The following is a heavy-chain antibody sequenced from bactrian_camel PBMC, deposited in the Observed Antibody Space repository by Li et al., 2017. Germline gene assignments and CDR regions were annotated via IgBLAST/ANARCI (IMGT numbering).Heavy chain of an antibody. Sequence: HVQLVESGGGLVQPGGSLKLSCSVTGYMYSLYCMGWFRQAPGKEREGVAAMDIDGSTKYADAVKGRFTISRDNAKNTLYLEMSSLKPEDTGVYFCAAGGTWLTSHYWGQGTQVTVS. CDR1: GYMYSLYC. D-gene: IGHD6*01. V-gene: IGHV3S53*01. CDR3: AAGGTWLTSHY. J-gene: IGHJ4*01. CDR2: MDIDGST.